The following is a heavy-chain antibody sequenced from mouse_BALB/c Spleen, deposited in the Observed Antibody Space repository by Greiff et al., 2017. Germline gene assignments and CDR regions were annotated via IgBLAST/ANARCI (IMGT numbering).Heavy chain of an antibody. Sequence: LKQPGSELVRPGASVKLSCKASGYTFTSYWMHWVKQRHGQGLEWIGNIYPGSGSTNYDEKFKSKGTLTVDTSSSTAYMHLSSLTSEDSAVYYCTRGITTATFAMDYWGQGTSVTVSS. D-gene: IGHD1-2*01. J-gene: IGHJ4*01. CDR3: TRGITTATFAMDY. V-gene: IGHV1S22*01. CDR1: GYTFTSYW. CDR2: IYPGSGST.